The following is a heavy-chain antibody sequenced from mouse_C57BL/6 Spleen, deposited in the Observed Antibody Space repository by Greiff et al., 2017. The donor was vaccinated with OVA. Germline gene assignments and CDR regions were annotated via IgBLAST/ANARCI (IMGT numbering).Heavy chain of an antibody. CDR3: AGDPGGSDYYAMDD. CDR1: GFTFSSYA. D-gene: IGHD1-1*02. J-gene: IGHJ4*01. Sequence: EVHLVESGGGLVKPGGSLKLSCAASGFTFSSYAMSWVRQTPEKRLEWVATISDGGSYTYYPDHVKGRFTISRDTAKNNLYLQISRLKSEDTATDYCAGDPGGSDYYAMDDWGKGTTVTVSS. CDR2: ISDGGSYT. V-gene: IGHV5-4*01.